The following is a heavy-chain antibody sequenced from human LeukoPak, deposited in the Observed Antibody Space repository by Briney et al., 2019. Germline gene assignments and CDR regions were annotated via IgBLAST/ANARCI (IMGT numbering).Heavy chain of an antibody. CDR1: GFTFSSYW. V-gene: IGHV3-7*03. J-gene: IGHJ6*02. D-gene: IGHD3-16*01. CDR2: INHNGNVN. Sequence: PGGSPRLSCAASGFTFSSYWMNWARQAPGKGLEWVASINHNGNVNYYVDSAKGRFTISRDNAKNSLYLQMSNLRAEDTAVYFCARGGRLAVWGQGATVTVSS. CDR3: ARGGRLAV.